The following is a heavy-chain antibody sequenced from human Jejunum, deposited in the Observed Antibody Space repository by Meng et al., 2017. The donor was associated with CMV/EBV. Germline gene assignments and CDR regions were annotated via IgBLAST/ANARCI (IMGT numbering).Heavy chain of an antibody. CDR3: ARGPGASTREGFDY. Sequence: VQLQEPGPGWVKPSETLSLTCTVSGGSVNNYYWSWFRQSAGKGLEWIGRFYSSDTYNYHPSLDSRVTMSLDTSKNQFSLNLRSVTAADTATYYCARGPGASTREGFDYWGLGTLVTVSS. J-gene: IGHJ4*02. D-gene: IGHD1-26*01. CDR2: FYSSDTY. CDR1: GGSVNNYY. V-gene: IGHV4-4*07.